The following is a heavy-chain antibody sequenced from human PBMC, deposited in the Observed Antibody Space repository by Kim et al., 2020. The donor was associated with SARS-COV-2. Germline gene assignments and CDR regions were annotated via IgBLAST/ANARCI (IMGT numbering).Heavy chain of an antibody. J-gene: IGHJ4*02. CDR1: GGTFSSYA. CDR3: AILWVLEPPTPADY. Sequence: SVKVSCKASGGTFSSYAISWVRQAPGQGLEWMGGIIPIFGTANYAQKFQGRVTITADESTSTAYMELSSLRSEDTAVYYCAILWVLEPPTPADYWGQGTLVTVSS. D-gene: IGHD3-3*01. CDR2: IIPIFGTA. V-gene: IGHV1-69*13.